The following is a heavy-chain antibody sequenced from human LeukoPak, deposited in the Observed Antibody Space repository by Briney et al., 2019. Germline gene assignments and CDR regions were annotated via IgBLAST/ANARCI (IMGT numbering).Heavy chain of an antibody. Sequence: GGSLRPSCAASGFTFSSYGMHWVRQAPGKGLEWVAVISYDGSNKYYADSVKGRFTISRDNSKNTLYLQMNSLRAEDTAVYYCAKEDADYYYMDVWGKGTTVTVSS. CDR3: AKEDADYYYMDV. J-gene: IGHJ6*03. CDR1: GFTFSSYG. CDR2: ISYDGSNK. V-gene: IGHV3-30*18.